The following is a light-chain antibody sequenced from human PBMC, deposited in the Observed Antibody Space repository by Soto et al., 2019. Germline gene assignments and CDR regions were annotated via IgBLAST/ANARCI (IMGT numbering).Light chain of an antibody. CDR1: QSITTW. J-gene: IGKJ1*01. V-gene: IGKV1-5*01. CDR2: DAS. Sequence: DIQMTQSPSTLSASVGDRVVITCRASQSITTWLAWYKQKPAKAPKLLIYDASSLESGVPSRLSGSGSGTEFTLTISSMKPDDFATYYCQQYNDYWTFGHGTKVDIK. CDR3: QQYNDYWT.